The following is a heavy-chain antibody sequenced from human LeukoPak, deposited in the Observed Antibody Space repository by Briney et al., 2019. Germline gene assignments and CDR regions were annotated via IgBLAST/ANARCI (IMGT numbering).Heavy chain of an antibody. D-gene: IGHD3-22*01. CDR1: GGSISSSNW. Sequence: SETLSLTCAVSGGSISSSNWWSWVRQPPGKGLEWIGEIYHSGSTNYNPSLKSRVTISVDKSNNQFSLKLSSVTAADTAVYYCAREYYYDSSGTQFDYWGQGTLVTVSS. J-gene: IGHJ4*02. CDR2: IYHSGST. V-gene: IGHV4-4*02. CDR3: AREYYYDSSGTQFDY.